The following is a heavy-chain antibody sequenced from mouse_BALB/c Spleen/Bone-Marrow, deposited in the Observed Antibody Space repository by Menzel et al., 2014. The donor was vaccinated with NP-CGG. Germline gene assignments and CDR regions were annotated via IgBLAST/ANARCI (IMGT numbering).Heavy chain of an antibody. Sequence: VQLKESGPELVKPGASVKISCKTSGYTFTDYTLHWVKQSHGKSLEWIGGVNPNIGGTSYNQKFKGKASLTVNKSSTTAYMELRSLTSEDSAVYYRARGRWYYWGQGTTLTVSS. CDR2: VNPNIGGT. D-gene: IGHD2-3*01. CDR1: GYTFTDYT. V-gene: IGHV1-22*01. J-gene: IGHJ2*01. CDR3: ARGRWYY.